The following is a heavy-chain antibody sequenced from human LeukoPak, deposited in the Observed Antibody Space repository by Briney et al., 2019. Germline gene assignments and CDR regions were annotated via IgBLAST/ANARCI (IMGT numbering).Heavy chain of an antibody. CDR1: GFTFSSYA. J-gene: IGHJ6*03. CDR3: ARVGASSTYYYYYYMDV. CDR2: ISYDGSNK. V-gene: IGHV3-30*04. D-gene: IGHD6-13*01. Sequence: GGSLRLSCAASGFTFSSYAMHWVRQAPGKGLEWVAVISYDGSNKYYADSVKGRFTISRDNSRNTLYLQMNSLRAEDTAVYYCARVGASSTYYYYYYMDVWGKGTTVTVSS.